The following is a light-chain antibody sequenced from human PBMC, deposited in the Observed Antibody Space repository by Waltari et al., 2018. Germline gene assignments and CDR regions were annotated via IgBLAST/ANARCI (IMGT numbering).Light chain of an antibody. V-gene: IGLV2-14*03. J-gene: IGLJ3*02. CDR1: SSDVGGYKY. Sequence: QSALTQPASVSRSPGQSLTISCPGTSSDVGGYKYVPWYQKHPGKAPQLLIYDVSNRPSWLSNRFSGSKSGNTASLTTSGLQAADEADYYCSSYTSSTVVFGGGTKLTVL. CDR3: SSYTSSTVV. CDR2: DVS.